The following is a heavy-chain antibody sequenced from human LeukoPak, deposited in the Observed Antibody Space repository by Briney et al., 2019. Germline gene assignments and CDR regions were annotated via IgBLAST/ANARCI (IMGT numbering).Heavy chain of an antibody. D-gene: IGHD6-19*01. V-gene: IGHV3-64*01. Sequence: GGSLRLSCAASGFTFSSYWMSWVRQAPGKGLEYVSAISSNGGSTYYANSVKGRFTISRDNSKNTLYLQMGSLRAEDMAVYYCARDRDSSGWPGLDYWGQGTLVTVSS. J-gene: IGHJ4*02. CDR2: ISSNGGST. CDR1: GFTFSSYW. CDR3: ARDRDSSGWPGLDY.